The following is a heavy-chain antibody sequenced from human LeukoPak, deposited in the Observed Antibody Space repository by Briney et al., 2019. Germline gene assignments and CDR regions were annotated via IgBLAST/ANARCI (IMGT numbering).Heavy chain of an antibody. CDR2: ISSSSSYI. CDR3: AREDRRLTAFDI. D-gene: IGHD5-12*01. Sequence: PGGSLRLSCAASGFTFSSYSMNWVRQAPGQGLEWVSSISSSSSYIKYADSLKGRFTISRDNAKNSLYLQMNSLRAEDTAVYYCAREDRRLTAFDIWGQGTMVTVSS. J-gene: IGHJ3*02. V-gene: IGHV3-21*01. CDR1: GFTFSSYS.